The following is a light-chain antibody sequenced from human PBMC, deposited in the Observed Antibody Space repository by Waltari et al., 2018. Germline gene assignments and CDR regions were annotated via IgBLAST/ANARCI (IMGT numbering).Light chain of an antibody. CDR3: QQYDNWLGT. CDR1: QSIRSN. Sequence: EIVMTQSPATLSVFPGERATLSCRASQSIRSNLAWYQLKPGQAPRLLIYGASTRATGIPARFSGSGSGTEFPLTISSLKSEDFAVYFCQQYDNWLGTFGQGTKVEIK. J-gene: IGKJ1*01. CDR2: GAS. V-gene: IGKV3-15*01.